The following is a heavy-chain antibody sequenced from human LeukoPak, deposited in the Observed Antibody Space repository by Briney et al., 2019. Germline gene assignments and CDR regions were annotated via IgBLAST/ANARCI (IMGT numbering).Heavy chain of an antibody. V-gene: IGHV3-30*02. J-gene: IGHJ4*02. CDR1: GFTFSRND. Sequence: GGSLRLSCAVSGFTFSRNDIHWVRQGPGKGLEWVSYIAHHGSNKYYADSVKGRFTISRDNSKRTLYLQMNSLRADDTAVYYCAKDGSWSCTDWGQGTLVTVSS. CDR3: AKDGSWSCTD. D-gene: IGHD2-8*02. CDR2: IAHHGSNK.